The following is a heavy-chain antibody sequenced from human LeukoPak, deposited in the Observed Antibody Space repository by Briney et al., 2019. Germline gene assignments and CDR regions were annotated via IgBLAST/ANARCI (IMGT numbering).Heavy chain of an antibody. CDR3: AKAGNLGGSNYLYYYYYMDV. CDR2: IHYDGNNK. CDR1: GFTFSRYG. V-gene: IGHV3-30*02. D-gene: IGHD1-26*01. J-gene: IGHJ6*03. Sequence: PGGSLRLSCAASGFTFSRYGMHWVCQAPGKGLEWVAFIHYDGNNKYYADSVKGRLTISRDNSKNTLYLQMNSLRAEDTAVYYCAKAGNLGGSNYLYYYYYMDVWGKGTTVTVSS.